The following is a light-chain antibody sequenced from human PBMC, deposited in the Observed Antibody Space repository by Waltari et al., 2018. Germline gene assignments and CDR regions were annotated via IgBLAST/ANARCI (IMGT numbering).Light chain of an antibody. CDR3: GSYDGRLTRWV. CDR1: SSDDGRHTY. CDR2: EVS. Sequence: QSALTQPASVSGSPGQPTTISCTPSSSDDGRHTYVTWYQQHPGKAPKLMIYEVSSRPSGVPDRFSGSKSGNTASLSISGLQAEDEADYYCGSYDGRLTRWVFGGGTKVTVL. V-gene: IGLV2-14*01. J-gene: IGLJ3*02.